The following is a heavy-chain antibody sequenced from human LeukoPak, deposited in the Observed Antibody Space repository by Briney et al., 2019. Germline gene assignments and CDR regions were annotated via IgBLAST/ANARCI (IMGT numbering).Heavy chain of an antibody. J-gene: IGHJ4*02. CDR3: AKDRGSSWYYFDY. Sequence: GGSLRLSCAASGFTFSSYAMSWVRQAPGKGLEGVAFIRYDGSNKYYEDSVKGRFTISRDNSKNTLYLQMNSLRAEDTAVYYCAKDRGSSWYYFDYWGQGTLVTVSS. CDR2: IRYDGSNK. CDR1: GFTFSSYA. V-gene: IGHV3-30*02. D-gene: IGHD6-13*01.